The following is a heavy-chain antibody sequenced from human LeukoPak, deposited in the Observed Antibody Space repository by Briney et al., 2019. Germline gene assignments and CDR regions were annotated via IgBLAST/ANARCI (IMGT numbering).Heavy chain of an antibody. Sequence: ASVKVSCKASGYTFTGYYMHWVRQAPGQGLEWMGWINPNSGGTNYAQKFQGRVTMTRDTSISTAYMELSRLRSDDTAVYYCARAGALFVVVVAAIDYWGQGTLVTVSS. CDR3: ARAGALFVVVVAAIDY. CDR1: GYTFTGYY. CDR2: INPNSGGT. V-gene: IGHV1-2*02. D-gene: IGHD2-15*01. J-gene: IGHJ4*02.